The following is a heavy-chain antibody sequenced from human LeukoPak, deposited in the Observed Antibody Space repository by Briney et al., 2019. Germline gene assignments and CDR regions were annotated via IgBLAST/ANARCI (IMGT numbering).Heavy chain of an antibody. V-gene: IGHV1-69*13. Sequence: SVTVSCTASGGTFSSYAISWVRQAPGQGLEWMGGIIPIFGTANYAQKFQGRVTITADESTSTAYMELSSLRSEDTAVYYCARVGLRGYSYGSFDYWGQGTLVTASS. CDR1: GGTFSSYA. J-gene: IGHJ4*02. CDR3: ARVGLRGYSYGSFDY. D-gene: IGHD5-18*01. CDR2: IIPIFGTA.